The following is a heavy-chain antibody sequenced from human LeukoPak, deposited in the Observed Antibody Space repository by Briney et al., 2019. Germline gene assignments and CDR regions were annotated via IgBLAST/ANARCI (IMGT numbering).Heavy chain of an antibody. D-gene: IGHD3-3*01. Sequence: GGSLRLSCAASGFTFSSYGMHWVRQAPGKGLEWVAFIRYDGSNKYYADSVKGRFTISRDNSKNTLYLQMNSLRAEDTAVYYCAKPAKYYDFWSGYSESAFDLWGQGTMVTVCS. J-gene: IGHJ3*01. V-gene: IGHV3-30*02. CDR3: AKPAKYYDFWSGYSESAFDL. CDR2: IRYDGSNK. CDR1: GFTFSSYG.